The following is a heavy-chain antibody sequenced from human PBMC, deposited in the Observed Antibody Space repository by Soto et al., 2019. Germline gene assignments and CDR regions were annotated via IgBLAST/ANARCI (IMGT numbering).Heavy chain of an antibody. Sequence: ASVKVSCKVSGYTLTELSMHWVRQAPGKGLEWMGGFDPEDGETIYAQKFQGRVTMTEDTSTDTAYMELSSLRSEDTAVYYCATGDCSSTSCYILPAAKKHYYYYGMDVWGQGTTVTVSS. CDR2: FDPEDGET. J-gene: IGHJ6*02. D-gene: IGHD2-2*02. CDR3: ATGDCSSTSCYILPAAKKHYYYYGMDV. V-gene: IGHV1-24*01. CDR1: GYTLTELS.